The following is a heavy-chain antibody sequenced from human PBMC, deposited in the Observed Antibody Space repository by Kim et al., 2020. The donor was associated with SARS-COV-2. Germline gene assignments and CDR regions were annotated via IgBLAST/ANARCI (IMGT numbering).Heavy chain of an antibody. CDR2: ISYDGSNK. J-gene: IGHJ4*02. V-gene: IGHV3-30*03. CDR3: ATSTLYSSGWYLDY. CDR1: GFTFSSYG. D-gene: IGHD6-19*01. Sequence: GGSLRLSCAASGFTFSSYGMHWVRQAPGKGLEWVAVISYDGSNKYYADSVKGRFTISRDNSKNTLYLQMNSLGAEDTAVYYCATSTLYSSGWYLDYWGQGTLVTVSS.